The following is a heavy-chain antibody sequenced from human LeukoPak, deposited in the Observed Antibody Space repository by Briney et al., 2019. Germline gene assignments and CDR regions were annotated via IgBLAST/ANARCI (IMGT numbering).Heavy chain of an antibody. J-gene: IGHJ5*02. Sequence: GGSLRFSCAASGFTFSSYAMHWVRQAPGKGLEWVAVISYDGSNKYYADSVKGRFTISRDNSKNTLYLQMNSLRAEDTAVYYCARDMGSPWGQGTLVTVSS. CDR2: ISYDGSNK. V-gene: IGHV3-30-3*01. D-gene: IGHD2-15*01. CDR1: GFTFSSYA. CDR3: ARDMGSP.